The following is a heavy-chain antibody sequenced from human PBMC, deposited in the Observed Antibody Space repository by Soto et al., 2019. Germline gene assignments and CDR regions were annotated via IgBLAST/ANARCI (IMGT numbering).Heavy chain of an antibody. V-gene: IGHV4-59*08. D-gene: IGHD1-26*01. J-gene: IGHJ4*02. CDR3: ARRYGSASDY. Sequence: QVQLQESGPGLVKPSETLSLTCTVSGGTISSWYWSWIRQPPGKGLEWIGYIYYSGSTNCNPSLKSRVTISVDTSKNPFSLKLSSVTAADTAVYYCARRYGSASDYWGQGTLVTVSS. CDR2: IYYSGST. CDR1: GGTISSWY.